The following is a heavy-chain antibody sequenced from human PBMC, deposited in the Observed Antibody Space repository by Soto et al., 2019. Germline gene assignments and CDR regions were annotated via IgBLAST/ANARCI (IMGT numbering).Heavy chain of an antibody. J-gene: IGHJ4*02. D-gene: IGHD3-22*01. Sequence: GGSLRLSCAASRFTFSSYWMHWVRQAPGKGLVWVSRINSDGSSTSYADSVKGRFTISRDNAKNTLYLQMNSLRAEDTAVYYCARDPYDSSHRDYWGQGTLVTVSS. CDR2: INSDGSST. CDR1: RFTFSSYW. V-gene: IGHV3-74*01. CDR3: ARDPYDSSHRDY.